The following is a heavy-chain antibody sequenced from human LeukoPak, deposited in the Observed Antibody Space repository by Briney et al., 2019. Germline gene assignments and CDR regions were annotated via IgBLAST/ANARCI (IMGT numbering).Heavy chain of an antibody. J-gene: IGHJ4*02. CDR2: IKQDGSEK. V-gene: IGHV3-7*05. Sequence: PGGSLRLSCAASGFTFRSYAMSWVRQAPGKGLEWVANIKQDGSEKYYVDSVKGRFTISRDNANNSLYLQMNSLRAEDTAVYYCARGGDYLDFWGQGTLVTVSS. CDR3: ARGGDYLDF. CDR1: GFTFRSYA.